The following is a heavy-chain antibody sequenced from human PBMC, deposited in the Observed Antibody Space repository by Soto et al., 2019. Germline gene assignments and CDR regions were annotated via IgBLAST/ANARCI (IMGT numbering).Heavy chain of an antibody. CDR1: GFTFSSYA. D-gene: IGHD5-18*01. CDR3: AKDRGYSYGYGMDV. J-gene: IGHJ6*04. V-gene: IGHV3-23*01. Sequence: GVSLRLSWSGSGFTFSSYAMSWVRQAPGKGLAWVSAISGSGGSTYYADSVKGRFTISRDSSKNTLYLQMNSLRAEDTAVYYCAKDRGYSYGYGMDVRGKGTMVTVSS. CDR2: ISGSGGST.